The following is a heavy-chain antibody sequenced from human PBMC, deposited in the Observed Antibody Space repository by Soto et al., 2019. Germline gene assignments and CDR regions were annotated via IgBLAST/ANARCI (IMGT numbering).Heavy chain of an antibody. Sequence: GGSLRLSCAASGFTFSSYAMSWVRQAPGKGLEWVSAISGSGGSTYYADSVKGRFTISRDNSKNTLYLQMNSLIAEDTAVYYCAKDLHSYDILTGGRHAFYYGMDVWGQGTTVTVSS. J-gene: IGHJ6*02. V-gene: IGHV3-23*01. D-gene: IGHD3-9*01. CDR1: GFTFSSYA. CDR2: ISGSGGST. CDR3: AKDLHSYDILTGGRHAFYYGMDV.